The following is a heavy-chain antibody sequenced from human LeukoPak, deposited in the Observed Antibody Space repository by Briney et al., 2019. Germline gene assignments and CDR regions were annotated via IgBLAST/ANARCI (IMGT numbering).Heavy chain of an antibody. Sequence: NPSETLSLTCTVSGGSISSYYWSWIRQPPGKGLEWIGYIYYSGSTNYNPSLKSRVTISVDTSKNQFSLKLSSVTAADTAVYYCARDLGPAARYYYYYYGMDVWGQGTTVTVSS. CDR1: GGSISSYY. D-gene: IGHD2-2*01. CDR3: ARDLGPAARYYYYYYGMDV. V-gene: IGHV4-59*01. CDR2: IYYSGST. J-gene: IGHJ6*02.